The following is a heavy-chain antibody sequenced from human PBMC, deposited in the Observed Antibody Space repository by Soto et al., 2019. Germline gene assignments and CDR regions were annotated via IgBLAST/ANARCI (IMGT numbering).Heavy chain of an antibody. J-gene: IGHJ5*02. CDR3: ARPPYDSRGYYYGT. Sequence: QLRLQESGPGLVKPSETLSLTCTVSGGSISSANYYWGWIRQPPGKGLEWIGSMYSRGNTYYNPSLKNRVAVSIDTSKSHFSLKLRFVTAADTAVYYCARPPYDSRGYYYGTWGQGALVTVSS. CDR2: MYSRGNT. V-gene: IGHV4-39*02. CDR1: GGSISSANYY. D-gene: IGHD3-22*01.